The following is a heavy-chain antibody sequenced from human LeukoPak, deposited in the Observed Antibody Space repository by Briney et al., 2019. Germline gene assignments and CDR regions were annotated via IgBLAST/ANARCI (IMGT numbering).Heavy chain of an antibody. CDR3: ARDNYGAYVWYFDL. Sequence: PSETLSLTCTVSGGSISSYYWSWIRQPAGKGREWIGRLYTSGSPNYNPSLKGRVTMSVDTSKTQFSLKLSSVTAADTAVYYCARDNYGAYVWYFDLWGRGTLVTVSS. J-gene: IGHJ2*01. CDR2: LYTSGSP. V-gene: IGHV4-4*07. D-gene: IGHD4-17*01. CDR1: GGSISSYY.